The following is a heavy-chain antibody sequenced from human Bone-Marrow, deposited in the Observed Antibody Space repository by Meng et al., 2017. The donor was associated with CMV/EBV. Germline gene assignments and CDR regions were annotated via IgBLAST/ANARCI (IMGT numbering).Heavy chain of an antibody. J-gene: IGHJ6*02. V-gene: IGHV3-21*01. D-gene: IGHD2-8*01. Sequence: GESLKISCAASGFTFSSYSMNWVRQAPGKGLEWVSSISSSSSYTYYADSVKGRFTISRDNAKNSLYLQMNSLRAEDTAVYYCARSVLMVYAILDYYYGMDVWGQGTTVTVSS. CDR3: ARSVLMVYAILDYYYGMDV. CDR2: ISSSSSYT. CDR1: GFTFSSYS.